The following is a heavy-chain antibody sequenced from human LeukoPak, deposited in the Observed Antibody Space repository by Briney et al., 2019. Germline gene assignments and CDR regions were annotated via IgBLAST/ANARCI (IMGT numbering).Heavy chain of an antibody. V-gene: IGHV3-33*01. CDR1: GFTFSSYG. D-gene: IGHD3-10*01. Sequence: PGGSLRLSCAASGFTFSSYGMHWVRQAPGKGLEWVAVIWHDGSSKYCADSVQGRFTMSRDNPKNTLYLQMNSLRVEDTAVYYCAREGDPFYYHGSGNYLLDFWGQGTLVAVSS. J-gene: IGHJ4*02. CDR2: IWHDGSSK. CDR3: AREGDPFYYHGSGNYLLDF.